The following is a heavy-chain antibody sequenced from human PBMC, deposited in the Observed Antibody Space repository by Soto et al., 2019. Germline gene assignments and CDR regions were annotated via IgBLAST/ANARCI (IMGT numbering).Heavy chain of an antibody. V-gene: IGHV3-21*01. CDR3: ARGALVDYYGSGSYFPLFDY. CDR1: GFTFSSYS. CDR2: ISSSSSYI. D-gene: IGHD3-10*01. Sequence: GGSLRLSCAASGFTFSSYSMNWVRQAPGKGLEWVSSISSSSSYIYYADSVKGRFTISRDNAKNSLYLQMNSLRAEDTAVYYCARGALVDYYGSGSYFPLFDYWGQGTLVTVSS. J-gene: IGHJ4*02.